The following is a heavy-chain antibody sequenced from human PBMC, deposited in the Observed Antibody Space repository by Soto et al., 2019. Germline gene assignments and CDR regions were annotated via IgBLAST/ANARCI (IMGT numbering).Heavy chain of an antibody. J-gene: IGHJ4*01. D-gene: IGHD6-13*01. CDR2: VHFSVIT. Sequence: PSETRSRTCVLSCVSIRGNHWSWIRQAPGEGLYWVGYVHFSVITSXXPCLEPRXXISFERSKSHVYLQLSSVTAAYTAVYYCARFGAAAAHDDKWGRGVLVTV. CDR1: CVSIRGNH. V-gene: IGHV4-59*01. CDR3: ARFGAAAAHDDK.